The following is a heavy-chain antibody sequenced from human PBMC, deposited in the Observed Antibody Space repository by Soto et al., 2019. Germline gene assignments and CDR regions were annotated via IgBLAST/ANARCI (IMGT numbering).Heavy chain of an antibody. J-gene: IGHJ4*02. D-gene: IGHD5-18*01. CDR2: ISYDGSNK. CDR3: ARADALAAMAAILDY. CDR1: GFTFSSYA. Sequence: GGSLRLSCAASGFTFSSYAMHWVRQAPGKGLEWVAVISYDGSNKYYADSVKGRFTISRDNSKNTLYLQMNSLRAEDTAVYYCARADALAAMAAILDYWGQGTLVTVSS. V-gene: IGHV3-30-3*01.